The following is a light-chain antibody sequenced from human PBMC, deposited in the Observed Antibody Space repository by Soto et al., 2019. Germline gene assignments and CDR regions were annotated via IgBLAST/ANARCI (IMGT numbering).Light chain of an antibody. V-gene: IGKV3-15*01. CDR1: DNVHRN. CDR2: YAS. CDR3: QHYSNWPPT. Sequence: EMVMTQSPATLSVSPGERVTLSCRASDNVHRNLAWYQQKPGQGPSLLIYYASIRATGVPDRFTGSGSETEFTLTISSLQSEDFGVYHCQHYSNWPPTFGPGTKVEIK. J-gene: IGKJ3*01.